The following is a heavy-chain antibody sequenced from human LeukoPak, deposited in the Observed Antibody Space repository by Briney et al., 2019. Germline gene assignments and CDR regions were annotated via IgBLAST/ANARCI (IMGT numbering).Heavy chain of an antibody. V-gene: IGHV4-38-2*02. CDR1: GYSISSGYY. J-gene: IGHJ4*02. D-gene: IGHD1-26*01. CDR3: ARSSGSLFDY. Sequence: PSGTLSLTCTVSGYSISSGYYWGWIRQPPGKGLEWIGSMYHSGSSYYNPSLKSRVTFSVDTSKNQFSLKLSSVTAADTAVYYCARSSGSLFDYWGQGTLVTVSS. CDR2: MYHSGSS.